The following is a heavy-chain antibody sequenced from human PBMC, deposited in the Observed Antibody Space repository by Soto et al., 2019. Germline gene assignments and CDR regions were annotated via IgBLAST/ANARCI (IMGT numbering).Heavy chain of an antibody. Sequence: GSLRLSCAASGFTFSSYAMSWVRQAPGKGPEWVSAISGSGGSTYYADSVKGRLTISRDNSKNTLYLQMNSLRAEDTAVYYCAKDLSPLYHSSGYYYGQFGYWGQGTLVTVSS. CDR1: GFTFSSYA. CDR2: ISGSGGST. J-gene: IGHJ4*02. V-gene: IGHV3-23*01. CDR3: AKDLSPLYHSSGYYYGQFGY. D-gene: IGHD3-22*01.